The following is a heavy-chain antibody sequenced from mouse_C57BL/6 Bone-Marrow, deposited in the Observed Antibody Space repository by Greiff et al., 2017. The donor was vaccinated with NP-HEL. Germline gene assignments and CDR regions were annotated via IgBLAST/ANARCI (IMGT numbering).Heavy chain of an antibody. Sequence: VQLQQSGPELVKPGASVKISCKASGYSFTDYNMNWVKQSNGKSLEWIGVINPNYGTTSYNQKFKGKATLTVDQSSSTAYMQLNSLTSEDSAVXYCARKGVYSIHWCFDVWGTGTTVTVSS. CDR1: GYSFTDYN. D-gene: IGHD2-5*01. J-gene: IGHJ1*03. V-gene: IGHV1-39*01. CDR2: INPNYGTT. CDR3: ARKGVYSIHWCFDV.